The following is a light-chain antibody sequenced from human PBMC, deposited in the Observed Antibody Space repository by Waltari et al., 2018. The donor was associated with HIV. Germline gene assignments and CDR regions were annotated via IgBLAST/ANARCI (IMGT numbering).Light chain of an antibody. CDR2: KAT. Sequence: GDRVTITCRASQEVNNWLAWYQQKPRKAPKLLIYKATTVEFGVPSRFSGSASGTEFTLIIDSLQPDDFATYYCQQYNSDFYTFGQGTRLEIK. CDR1: QEVNNW. V-gene: IGKV1-5*03. CDR3: QQYNSDFYT. J-gene: IGKJ2*01.